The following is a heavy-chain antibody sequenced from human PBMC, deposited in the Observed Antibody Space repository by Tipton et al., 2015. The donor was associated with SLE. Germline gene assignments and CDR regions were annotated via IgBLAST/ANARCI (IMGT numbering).Heavy chain of an antibody. CDR1: GGSISSYY. CDR3: ARDCSSTSCPGGFDP. J-gene: IGHJ5*02. D-gene: IGHD2-2*01. V-gene: IGHV4-59*12. Sequence: GLVKPSETLSLTCTVSGGSISSYYWSWIRQPPGKGLEWIGYIYYSGSTNYNPSLKSRVTISVDTSKNQFSLKLSSVTAADTAVYYCARDCSSTSCPGGFDPWGQGTLVTVSS. CDR2: IYYSGST.